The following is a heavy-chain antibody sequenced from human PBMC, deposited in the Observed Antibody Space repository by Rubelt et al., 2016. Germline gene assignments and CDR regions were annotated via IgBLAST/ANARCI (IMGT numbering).Heavy chain of an antibody. CDR3: ARDHAAVAGVLGY. D-gene: IGHD6-19*01. V-gene: IGHV3-53*01. CDR1: GFTVSSNY. Sequence: EVQLVESGGGLIQPGGSLRLSCAASGFTVSSNYMSWVRQAPGKGLEWVSVIYSGGSTYYADSVKGRFTISRDNSKNTLYLQMNSLRAEDTAVYYCARDHAAVAGVLGYWGQGTLVTVSS. J-gene: IGHJ4*02. CDR2: IYSGGST.